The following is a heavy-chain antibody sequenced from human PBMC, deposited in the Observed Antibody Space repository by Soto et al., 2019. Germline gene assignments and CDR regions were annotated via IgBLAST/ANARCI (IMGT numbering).Heavy chain of an antibody. Sequence: SETLSLICTVSGASISSHYWSWVRQPPGKGLEWIGYIHSGGNTNYNPSLKSRLTISLDTSRNQFSLNLNSVTAADTAVYYCARLTYDTYYYYFYMDVWGEGNTVTVSS. CDR3: ARLTYDTYYYYFYMDV. V-gene: IGHV4-59*08. CDR1: GASISSHY. D-gene: IGHD5-12*01. CDR2: IHSGGNT. J-gene: IGHJ6*03.